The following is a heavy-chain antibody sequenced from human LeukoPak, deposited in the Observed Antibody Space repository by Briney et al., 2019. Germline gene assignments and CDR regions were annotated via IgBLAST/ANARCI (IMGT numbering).Heavy chain of an antibody. J-gene: IGHJ4*02. CDR3: ARDRYCSGGSCPNFDY. D-gene: IGHD2-15*01. CDR2: INHSGST. V-gene: IGHV4-34*01. Sequence: SETLSLTCAVYGGSFSGYYWSWIRQPPGKGLEWIGEINHSGSTNYNPSLKSRVTISVDTSKNQFSLKLSSVPAADTAVYYCARDRYCSGGSCPNFDYWGQGTLVTVSS. CDR1: GGSFSGYY.